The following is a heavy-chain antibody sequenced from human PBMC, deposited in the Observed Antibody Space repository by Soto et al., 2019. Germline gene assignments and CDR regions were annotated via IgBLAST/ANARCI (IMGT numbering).Heavy chain of an antibody. CDR3: ARGATYVDTAMVGGFDY. Sequence: QVQLVQSGAEVKKPGSSVKVSCKASGGTFSSYAISWVRQAPGQGLEWMGGIIPIFGTANYAQKFQGRVTITADKSTSTAYMELSILRSEDTAVYYCARGATYVDTAMVGGFDYWGQGTLVTVSS. CDR1: GGTFSSYA. V-gene: IGHV1-69*06. J-gene: IGHJ4*02. CDR2: IIPIFGTA. D-gene: IGHD5-18*01.